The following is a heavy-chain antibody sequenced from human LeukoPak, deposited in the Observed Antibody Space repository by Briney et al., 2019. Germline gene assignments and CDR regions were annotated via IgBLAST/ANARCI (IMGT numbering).Heavy chain of an antibody. D-gene: IGHD5-18*01. J-gene: IGHJ4*02. V-gene: IGHV4-39*01. CDR1: GGSISSSSYY. Sequence: SETLSLTCTVSGGSISSSSYYWGWIRQPPGKGLEWIGSIYYSGSTYYNPSLKSRVTISVDTSKNQFSLKLSSVTAADTAVYYCARFSGYIYGYDYWGQGTLVTVSS. CDR3: ARFSGYIYGYDY. CDR2: IYYSGST.